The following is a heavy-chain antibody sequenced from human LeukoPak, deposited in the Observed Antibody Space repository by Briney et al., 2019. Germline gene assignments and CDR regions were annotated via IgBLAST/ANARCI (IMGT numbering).Heavy chain of an antibody. D-gene: IGHD5-12*01. CDR2: IYYSGST. Sequence: SETLSLTCTVSGGSISSGGYYWSWTRQHPGKGLEWIGYIYYSGSTYYNPSLKSRVTISVDTSKNQFSLKLSSVTAADTAVFYCARVHVDIVATAYYFDYWGQGTLVTVSS. CDR3: ARVHVDIVATAYYFDY. CDR1: GGSISSGGYY. V-gene: IGHV4-30-4*08. J-gene: IGHJ4*02.